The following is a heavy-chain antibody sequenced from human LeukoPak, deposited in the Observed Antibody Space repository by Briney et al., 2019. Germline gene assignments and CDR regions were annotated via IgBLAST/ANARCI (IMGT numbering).Heavy chain of an antibody. V-gene: IGHV3-23*01. CDR2: ISGSGGST. J-gene: IGHJ4*02. Sequence: GGSLRLSCAASGFTFSSYSMNWVRQAPGKGLEWVSAISGSGGSTYYADSVKGRFTISRDNSKNTLYLQMNSLRAEDTAVYYCAKDFSSSTDYWGQGTLVTVSS. D-gene: IGHD6-6*01. CDR1: GFTFSSYS. CDR3: AKDFSSSTDY.